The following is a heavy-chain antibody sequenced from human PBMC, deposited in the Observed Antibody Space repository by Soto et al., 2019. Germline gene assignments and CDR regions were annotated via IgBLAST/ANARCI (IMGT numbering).Heavy chain of an antibody. CDR1: GGSISSSNYY. Sequence: QLQLQESGPGLVKPSETLSLTCTVSGGSISSSNYYWGWIRQPPGKGLEWIGSIYSSGNTYYNPSLKSRVTLFVDTSNNQFSLKLSSVTAADTSVYYCARHGLRGATPNNWFDPWGQGTLVTVSS. D-gene: IGHD2-2*03. CDR3: ARHGLRGATPNNWFDP. CDR2: IYSSGNT. V-gene: IGHV4-39*01. J-gene: IGHJ5*02.